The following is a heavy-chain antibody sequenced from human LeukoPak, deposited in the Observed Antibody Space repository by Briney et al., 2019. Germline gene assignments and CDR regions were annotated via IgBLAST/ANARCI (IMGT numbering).Heavy chain of an antibody. CDR2: ISGNGFKT. J-gene: IGHJ4*02. V-gene: IGHV3-23*01. CDR1: GFTFSSYG. CDR3: ARDLSPVVRASPMGY. D-gene: IGHD3-10*01. Sequence: QPGGSLRLSCAASGFTFSSYGMSWVRQAPGKGLEWVSAISGNGFKTYYADSVKGRFTISRDNSKSTLYLQMNSLRAEDTAIYYCARDLSPVVRASPMGYWGQGTLVTVSS.